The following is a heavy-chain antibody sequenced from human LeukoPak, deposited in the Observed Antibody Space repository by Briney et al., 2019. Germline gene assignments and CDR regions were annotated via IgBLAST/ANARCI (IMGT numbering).Heavy chain of an antibody. Sequence: ASVKVSCKASGGTFSSYAISWVRQAPGQGLEWMGGIIPIFGTANYAQKFQGRVTITADESTSTAYMELSSLRSEDTAVYYCAMYRYSKGDYWGQGTLVTVSS. J-gene: IGHJ4*02. CDR3: AMYRYSKGDY. V-gene: IGHV1-69*13. CDR2: IIPIFGTA. CDR1: GGTFSSYA. D-gene: IGHD4-11*01.